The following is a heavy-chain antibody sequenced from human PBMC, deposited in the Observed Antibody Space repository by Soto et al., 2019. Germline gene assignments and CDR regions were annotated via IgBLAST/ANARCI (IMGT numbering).Heavy chain of an antibody. CDR3: ARDLASSSWYD. D-gene: IGHD6-13*01. CDR1: GFTFSSYA. CDR2: ISYDGSNK. J-gene: IGHJ4*02. V-gene: IGHV3-30-3*01. Sequence: QVQLVESGGDVVQPGRSLRLSCAASGFTFSSYAMHWVRQAPGKGLEWVAVISYDGSNKYYADSVKGRFTISRDNSKNTLYLQMNSLRAEDTAVYYCARDLASSSWYDWGQGTLVTVSS.